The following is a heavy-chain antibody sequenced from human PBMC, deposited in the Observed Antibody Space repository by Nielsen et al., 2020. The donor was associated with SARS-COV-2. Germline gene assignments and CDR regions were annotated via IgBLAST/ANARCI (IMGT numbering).Heavy chain of an antibody. CDR3: ARDWAVADPGGYGY. V-gene: IGHV3-7*03. CDR1: GFSFGDYG. J-gene: IGHJ4*02. CDR2: IKQDGSEK. Sequence: GESLKISCTASGFSFGDYGVTWVRQAPGKGLEWVANIKQDGSEKYYVDSVKGRFTISRDNAKNSLYLQMNSLRAEDTAVYYCARDWAVADPGGYGYWGQGTLVTVSS. D-gene: IGHD6-19*01.